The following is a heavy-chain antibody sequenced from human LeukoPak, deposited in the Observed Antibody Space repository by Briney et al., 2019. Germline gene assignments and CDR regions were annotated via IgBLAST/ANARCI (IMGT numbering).Heavy chain of an antibody. D-gene: IGHD6-19*01. CDR1: GFTFSRYW. CDR2: IKEDGSRN. CDR3: ARQLSGWYDADPY. J-gene: IGHJ4*02. V-gene: IGHV3-7*05. Sequence: LGGSLRLSCAASGFTFSRYWMSWVRLAPGKGLEGVANIKEDGSRNHYVDSVKGRFTISRDNAKSSLYLPMNSLRAEDTAVYYCARQLSGWYDADPYWGQGTLVTVSS.